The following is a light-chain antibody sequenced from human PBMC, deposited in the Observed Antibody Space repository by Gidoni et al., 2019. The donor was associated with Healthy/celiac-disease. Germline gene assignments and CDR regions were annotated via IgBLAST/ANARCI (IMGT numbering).Light chain of an antibody. Sequence: EIVLPQSPATLSWSPGERATLSCRASQSVSSYLAWYQQKPGQAPRHLIYDASNRATGIPARFSCSGSGTDFTLTISSLEPEDFAVYYCQQRSNWPPVTFGGGTKVEIK. V-gene: IGKV3-11*01. CDR1: QSVSSY. CDR2: DAS. CDR3: QQRSNWPPVT. J-gene: IGKJ4*01.